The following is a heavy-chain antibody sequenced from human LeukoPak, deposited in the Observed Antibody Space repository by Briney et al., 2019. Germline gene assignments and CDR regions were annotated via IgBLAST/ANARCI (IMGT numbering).Heavy chain of an antibody. CDR2: IYYSGST. J-gene: IGHJ4*02. D-gene: IGHD6-13*01. Sequence: PSETLSLTCTVSGGSISSYYWSWIRQPPGKGLEWIGYIYYSGSTNYNPSLKSRVTISVDTSKNQFSLKLSSVTAADTAVYYCARVLSSSSGVDYWGQGTLVTVSS. CDR1: GGSISSYY. V-gene: IGHV4-59*01. CDR3: ARVLSSSSGVDY.